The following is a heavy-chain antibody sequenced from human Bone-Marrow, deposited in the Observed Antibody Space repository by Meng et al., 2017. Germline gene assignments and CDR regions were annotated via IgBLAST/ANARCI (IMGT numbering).Heavy chain of an antibody. V-gene: IGHV3-23*01. CDR1: GFTFSTHV. CDR3: AKRVTAPDY. D-gene: IGHD2-21*02. CDR2: ISGSGGST. J-gene: IGHJ4*02. Sequence: GESLKISCAASGFTFSTHVMHWVRQAPGKGLEWVSAISGSGGSTYYADSVKGRITISKDNSKNTLYLQMNRLRAENTAVYYCAKRVTAPDYWGQGTLVTVSS.